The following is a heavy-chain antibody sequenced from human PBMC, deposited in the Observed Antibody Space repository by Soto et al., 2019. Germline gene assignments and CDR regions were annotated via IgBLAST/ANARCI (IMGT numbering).Heavy chain of an antibody. D-gene: IGHD3-10*01. CDR1: GGTFSSYG. CDR2: ISAYNGNT. J-gene: IGHJ6*02. CDR3: ARDVGGLLWFGEHSYYGMDV. Sequence: GASVKVSCKASGGTFSSYGXXXXXXXXXXGLEWMGWISAYNGNTNYAQKLQGRVTMTTDTSTSTAYMELRSLRSDDTAVYYCARDVGGLLWFGEHSYYGMDVWGQGTTVTVSS. V-gene: IGHV1-18*01.